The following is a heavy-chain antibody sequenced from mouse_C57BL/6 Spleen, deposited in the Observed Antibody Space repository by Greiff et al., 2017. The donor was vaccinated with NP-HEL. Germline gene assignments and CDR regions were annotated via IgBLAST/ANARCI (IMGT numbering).Heavy chain of an antibody. J-gene: IGHJ4*01. V-gene: IGHV5-16*01. CDR1: GFTFSDYY. Sequence: EVKLMESEGGLVQPGSSMKLSCTASGFTFSDYYMAWVRQVPEKGLEWVANINYDGSSTYYLDSLKSRFIISRDNAKNILYLQMSSLKSEDTATYYCARGFPYYYGSSYYAMDYWGQGTSVTVSS. D-gene: IGHD1-1*01. CDR2: INYDGSST. CDR3: ARGFPYYYGSSYYAMDY.